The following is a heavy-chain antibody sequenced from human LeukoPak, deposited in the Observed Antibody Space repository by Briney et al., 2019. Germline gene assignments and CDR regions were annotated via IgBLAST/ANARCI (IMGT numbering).Heavy chain of an antibody. J-gene: IGHJ3*02. Sequence: PGGSLRLSCAASGFTFDDYAMHWVRQAPGKGLEWVSGISWNSGSIGYADSVKGRFTISRDNAKNSLYLQMNSLRAEDTALYYCAKDRTGGPNDAFDIWGQGTMVTVSS. V-gene: IGHV3-9*01. CDR3: AKDRTGGPNDAFDI. D-gene: IGHD2-8*02. CDR1: GFTFDDYA. CDR2: ISWNSGSI.